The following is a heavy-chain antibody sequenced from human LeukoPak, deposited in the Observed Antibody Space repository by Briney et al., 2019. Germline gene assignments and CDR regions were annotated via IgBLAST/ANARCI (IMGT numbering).Heavy chain of an antibody. CDR3: ARDRRGSGYSGYAFYYGMDV. CDR2: IIPILGIA. D-gene: IGHD5-12*01. V-gene: IGHV1-69*04. J-gene: IGHJ6*02. CDR1: GGTFSSYA. Sequence: SVKVSCKASGGTFSSYAISWVRQAPGQGLEWMGRIIPILGIANYAQKFQGRVTITADKSTSTAYMELSSLRSEDTAVYYCARDRRGSGYSGYAFYYGMDVWGQGTTVTVSS.